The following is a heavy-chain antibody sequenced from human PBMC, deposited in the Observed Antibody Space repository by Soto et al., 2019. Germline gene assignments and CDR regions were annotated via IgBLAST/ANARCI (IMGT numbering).Heavy chain of an antibody. V-gene: IGHV4-39*01. Sequence: QLQLQESGPGLVKPWETLSLTCTVSGGSLSSSSYYWGWIRQPPGKGLEWIGSIYHSGSTYYNPSLRIRVTISGDTSKNQFSLTLSSVTAADTAVYYCARRQDYYDSSGYYNDAFDIWGQGTMVTVSS. CDR3: ARRQDYYDSSGYYNDAFDI. CDR1: GGSLSSSSYY. J-gene: IGHJ3*02. D-gene: IGHD3-22*01. CDR2: IYHSGST.